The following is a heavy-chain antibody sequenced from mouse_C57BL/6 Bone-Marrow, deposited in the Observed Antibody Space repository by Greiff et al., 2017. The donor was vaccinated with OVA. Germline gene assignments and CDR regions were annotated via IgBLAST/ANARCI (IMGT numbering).Heavy chain of an antibody. CDR3: ASPLLRLDY. V-gene: IGHV1-7*01. J-gene: IGHJ2*01. D-gene: IGHD1-2*01. CDR2: INPSSGYT. Sequence: VQLQQSGAELAKPGASVKLSCKASGYTFTSYWMHWVQQRPGQGLEWIGYINPSSGYTKYNQKFKDKATLTADKSSSTAYMQLSSLTYEDSAVDYCASPLLRLDYWGQGTTLTVSS. CDR1: GYTFTSYW.